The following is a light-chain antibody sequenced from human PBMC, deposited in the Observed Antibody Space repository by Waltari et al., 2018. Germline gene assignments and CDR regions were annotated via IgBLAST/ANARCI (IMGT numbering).Light chain of an antibody. CDR3: CSYAGSGTYV. J-gene: IGLJ1*01. Sequence: QSALTQPASVSGTPGQSITISCTGTNSDVGDYNLVPCYQHHPGEAPKLMICEVIKRPSGVSNRFSGSKSGNTASLTISGPQAEDEADYYCCSYAGSGTYVFGTGTKVTVL. CDR1: NSDVGDYNL. CDR2: EVI. V-gene: IGLV2-23*02.